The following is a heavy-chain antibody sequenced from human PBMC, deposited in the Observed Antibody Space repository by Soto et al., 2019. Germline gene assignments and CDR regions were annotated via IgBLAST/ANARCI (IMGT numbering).Heavy chain of an antibody. CDR1: GYTFTGYY. J-gene: IGHJ5*02. Sequence: ASVKVSCKASGYTFTGYYMHWVRQAPGQGLEWMGWINPNSGGTNYAQKFQGRVTMTRDTSISTAYMELSRLRSDDTAVYYCARVDGWGLRGGGYDPWGQGTLVTVSS. CDR2: INPNSGGT. V-gene: IGHV1-2*02. CDR3: ARVDGWGLRGGGYDP. D-gene: IGHD5-12*01.